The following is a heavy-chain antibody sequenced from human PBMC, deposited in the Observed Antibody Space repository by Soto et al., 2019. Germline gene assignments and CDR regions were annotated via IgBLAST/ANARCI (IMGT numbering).Heavy chain of an antibody. J-gene: IGHJ4*02. Sequence: EVQLVESGGGLVQPGGSLRLSSAASGFTFSSYSMNWVRQAPGKGLEWVSYISSSSSTIYYADSVKGRFTISRDNAKNSLYLQMNSLRAEDTAVYYCASGFGEFDDYWGQGTLVTVSS. CDR3: ASGFGEFDDY. CDR1: GFTFSSYS. D-gene: IGHD3-10*01. V-gene: IGHV3-48*01. CDR2: ISSSSSTI.